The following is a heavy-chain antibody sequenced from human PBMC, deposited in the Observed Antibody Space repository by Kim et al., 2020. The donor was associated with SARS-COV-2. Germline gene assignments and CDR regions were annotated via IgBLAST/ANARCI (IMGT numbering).Heavy chain of an antibody. CDR2: IDPADSDT. CDR3: ARNPNYQLLYGTWDV. J-gene: IGHJ6*04. Sequence: GESLKISCKGFGYSFTSYWIGWVRQMPGKGLECMGIIDPADSDTRYSPSFQGQATISADKSINTAYLQWSRLQASDTAMYYCARNPNYQLLYGTWDVWGRGTTVTVSS. D-gene: IGHD2-2*02. V-gene: IGHV5-51*01. CDR1: GYSFTSYW.